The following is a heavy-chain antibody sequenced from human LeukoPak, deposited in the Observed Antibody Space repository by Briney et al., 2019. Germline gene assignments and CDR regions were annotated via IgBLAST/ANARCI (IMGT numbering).Heavy chain of an antibody. CDR3: ARDGHRRYYYESSGYYRGDY. CDR2: ISGYNGNA. CDR1: GYIFNNYG. Sequence: ASVKVSCKASGYIFNNYGISWVRQAPGQGLERMGWISGYNGNAKYAQKVQGRVTMTTDISTSTAYMELRSLRADDTAVYYCARDGHRRYYYESSGYYRGDYWGQGTLVTVSS. D-gene: IGHD3-22*01. V-gene: IGHV1-18*01. J-gene: IGHJ4*02.